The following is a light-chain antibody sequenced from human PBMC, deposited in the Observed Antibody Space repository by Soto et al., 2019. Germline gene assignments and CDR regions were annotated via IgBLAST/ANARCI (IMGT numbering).Light chain of an antibody. CDR1: QDISNY. J-gene: IGKJ4*01. CDR2: DAS. CDR3: QQYDTYPLT. Sequence: DIQMTQSPSSLSASVGDRVTITCQASQDISNYLNWYQQKPGKAPKLLIYDASNLETGVPSRFSGSGSGTEFTLTISGLQPEDVASYYCQQYDTYPLTFGGGTRVELK. V-gene: IGKV1-33*01.